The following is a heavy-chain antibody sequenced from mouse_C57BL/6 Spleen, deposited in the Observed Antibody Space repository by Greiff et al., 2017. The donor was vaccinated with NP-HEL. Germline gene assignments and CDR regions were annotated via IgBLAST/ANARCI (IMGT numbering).Heavy chain of an antibody. J-gene: IGHJ2*01. Sequence: QVQLQQSGAELVKPGASVKISCKASGYAFSSYWMNWVKQRPGKGLEWIGQIYPGDGDTNYNGKFKGKATLTADKSSSTAYMQLSSLTSEDSAVYFCAREATVVAEYYFDYWGQGTTLTVSS. CDR2: IYPGDGDT. CDR3: AREATVVAEYYFDY. CDR1: GYAFSSYW. V-gene: IGHV1-80*01. D-gene: IGHD1-1*01.